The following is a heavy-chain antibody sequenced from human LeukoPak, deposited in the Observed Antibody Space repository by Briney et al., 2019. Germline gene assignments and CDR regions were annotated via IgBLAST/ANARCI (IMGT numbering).Heavy chain of an antibody. CDR2: IKQDGSEK. Sequence: PGGSLRLSCAASGFTFSSYWMSWVRQAPGKGLEWVANIKQDGSEKYYVDSVKGRFTVSRDNAKNLLYLQLNSLRAEDTAVYYCAKLQWEPPDHWGQGTLVTVSS. D-gene: IGHD1-26*01. V-gene: IGHV3-7*03. J-gene: IGHJ4*02. CDR3: AKLQWEPPDH. CDR1: GFTFSSYW.